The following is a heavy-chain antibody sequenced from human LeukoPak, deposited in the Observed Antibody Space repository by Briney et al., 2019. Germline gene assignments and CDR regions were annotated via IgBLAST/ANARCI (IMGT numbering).Heavy chain of an antibody. Sequence: ASVKVSCKASGYTLTSYGISWVRQAPGQGLEWMGWISANNGNTNYAQKLQGRVTMTTDTSTSTAYMELRSLRSDDTAVYYCARDPSYCSGGSCYFGAFDIWGQGTMVTVSS. J-gene: IGHJ3*02. D-gene: IGHD2-15*01. V-gene: IGHV1-18*01. CDR2: ISANNGNT. CDR1: GYTLTSYG. CDR3: ARDPSYCSGGSCYFGAFDI.